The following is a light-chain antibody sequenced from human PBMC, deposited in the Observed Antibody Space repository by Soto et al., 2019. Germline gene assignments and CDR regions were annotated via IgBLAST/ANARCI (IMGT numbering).Light chain of an antibody. J-gene: IGKJ5*01. Sequence: VVMTQSPLSLPVTLGQPASISCRSRQGLLYSDGNTYLNWFHQRPGQSPRRLIYQVSDRDSGVPDRFSASGSGTDFTLKISRVEAEDVGVYYCMQGTHWPITFGQGTRLEIK. CDR1: QGLLYSDGNTY. V-gene: IGKV2-30*01. CDR2: QVS. CDR3: MQGTHWPIT.